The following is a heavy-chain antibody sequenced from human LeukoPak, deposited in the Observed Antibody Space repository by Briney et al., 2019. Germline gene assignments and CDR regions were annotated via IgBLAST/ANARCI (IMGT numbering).Heavy chain of an antibody. J-gene: IGHJ3*02. Sequence: GGSLRLSCAASGFTFSSYGMHWVRQAPGKGLEWVAFIRYDGSNKYYADSVKGRFTISRDNSKNTLYLQMNSLRAEDTAVYYCAKDSSRWPGAFDIWGQGTMVTVSS. CDR3: AKDSSRWPGAFDI. D-gene: IGHD6-13*01. V-gene: IGHV3-30*02. CDR1: GFTFSSYG. CDR2: IRYDGSNK.